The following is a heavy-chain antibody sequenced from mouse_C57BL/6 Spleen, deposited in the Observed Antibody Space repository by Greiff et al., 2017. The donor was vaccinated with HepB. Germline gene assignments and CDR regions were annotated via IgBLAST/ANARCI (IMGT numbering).Heavy chain of an antibody. CDR1: GYAFSSYW. J-gene: IGHJ3*01. D-gene: IGHD2-2*01. V-gene: IGHV1-80*01. CDR2: IYPGDGDT. CDR3: ARRGTMVTPFAY. Sequence: VHLVESGAELVKPGASVKISCKASGYAFSSYWMNWVKQRPGKGLEWIGQIYPGDGDTNYNGKFKGKATLTADKSSSTAYMQLSSLTSEDSAVYFCARRGTMVTPFAYWGQGTLVTVSA.